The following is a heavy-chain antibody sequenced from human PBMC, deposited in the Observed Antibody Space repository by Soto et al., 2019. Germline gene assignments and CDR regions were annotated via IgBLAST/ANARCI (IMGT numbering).Heavy chain of an antibody. V-gene: IGHV1-18*01. Sequence: ASVKVSCKASGYTFTSYGISWVRQAPGQGLEWMGWISAYNGNTNYAQKLQGRVTMTTDTSTSTAYMELRSLRSDDTAVYYCARDNPFTMIVVVMNAFDIWGQGTMVTASS. CDR1: GYTFTSYG. CDR2: ISAYNGNT. D-gene: IGHD3-22*01. CDR3: ARDNPFTMIVVVMNAFDI. J-gene: IGHJ3*02.